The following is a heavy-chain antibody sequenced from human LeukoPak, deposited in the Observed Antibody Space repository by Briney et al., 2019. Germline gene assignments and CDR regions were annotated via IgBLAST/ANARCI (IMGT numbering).Heavy chain of an antibody. CDR3: AREMERGGSYSGGRQMDV. CDR2: TKTKTNSYTT. Sequence: SGGSLRLSCEASGFTFSDHYMAWVRQAPGKGLEWVVRTKTKTNSYTTEYAASVKGRFTISRDDSKNSLYVQMNSLKTEDTAVYYCAREMERGGSYSGGRQMDVWGQGTTVTVSS. V-gene: IGHV3-72*01. D-gene: IGHD1-26*01. J-gene: IGHJ6*02. CDR1: GFTFSDHY.